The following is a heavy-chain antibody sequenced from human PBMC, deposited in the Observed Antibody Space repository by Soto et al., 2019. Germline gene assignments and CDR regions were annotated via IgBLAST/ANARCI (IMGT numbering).Heavy chain of an antibody. Sequence: PGGSLRLSCAASGFTFNTYGMHWVRQAPGKGLEWVAVISYDGSEKYYVDSVKGRFTISKDNSKNTLYLQMNSLRPEDTAVYYCAKSLNFYCSSPNCYKYYFDHWGQGTRVTVSS. CDR3: AKSLNFYCSSPNCYKYYFDH. V-gene: IGHV3-30*18. CDR1: GFTFNTYG. CDR2: ISYDGSEK. D-gene: IGHD2-2*02. J-gene: IGHJ4*02.